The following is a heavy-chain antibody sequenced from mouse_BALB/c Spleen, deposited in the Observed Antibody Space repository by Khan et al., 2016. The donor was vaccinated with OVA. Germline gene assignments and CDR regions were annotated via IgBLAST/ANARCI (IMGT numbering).Heavy chain of an antibody. CDR3: TRSGSGAIAY. CDR1: GYIFTSYY. J-gene: IGHJ3*01. D-gene: IGHD1-3*01. CDR2: INPSNGGT. Sequence: QVQLKQSGAELVKPGASVRLSCKASGYIFTSYYLYWVKQRPGHGLEWIGDINPSNGGTNFNENFKTKATLTVDNSSSTAYMQLSSLTSEDSAVYSCTRSGSGAIAYWGQGTMVTVSA. V-gene: IGHV1-53*01.